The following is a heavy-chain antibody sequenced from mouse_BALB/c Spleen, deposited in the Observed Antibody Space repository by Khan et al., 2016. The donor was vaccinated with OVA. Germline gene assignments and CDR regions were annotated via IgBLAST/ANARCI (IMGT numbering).Heavy chain of an antibody. CDR2: ISTGGTYT. J-gene: IGHJ3*01. D-gene: IGHD1-1*01. Sequence: EVELVESGGDLVKPGGSLKLSCAASGFTFSTYGMSWVRQTPEKRLEWVATISTGGTYTYSPDSVKGRFTISRDNAKNTLYLQLSSLKSEDTAIYYCSRLAYYYNSEGFAYWGQGTLVTVSA. V-gene: IGHV5-6*01. CDR3: SRLAYYYNSEGFAY. CDR1: GFTFSTYG.